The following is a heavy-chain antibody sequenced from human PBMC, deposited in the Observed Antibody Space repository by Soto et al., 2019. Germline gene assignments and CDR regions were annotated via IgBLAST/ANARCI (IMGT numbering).Heavy chain of an antibody. CDR1: GFTFSTYG. D-gene: IGHD5-12*01. Sequence: EVQLVESGGGLVQPGGSLRLSCATSGFTFSTYGMNWVRQAPGKGPEWVSYISYSSSTVYYADSVKGRFTISRDNANRSLYMQMDSLRDEDTAVYYCARDRGRDGYNCLDSWGQGTLVTVSS. CDR3: ARDRGRDGYNCLDS. V-gene: IGHV3-48*02. CDR2: ISYSSSTV. J-gene: IGHJ4*02.